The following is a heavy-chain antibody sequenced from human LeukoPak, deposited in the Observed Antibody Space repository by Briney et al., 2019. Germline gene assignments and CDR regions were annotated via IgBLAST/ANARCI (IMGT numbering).Heavy chain of an antibody. D-gene: IGHD2-2*01. Sequence: GGSLRLSCAASGFTFSSYSMNWVRQAPGKGLEWVSAISGSGGSTYYADSVKGRFTISRDNSKNTLYLQMNSLRAEDTAVYCCAKASWVKYNWFDPWGQGTLVTVSS. J-gene: IGHJ5*02. CDR2: ISGSGGST. V-gene: IGHV3-23*01. CDR1: GFTFSSYS. CDR3: AKASWVKYNWFDP.